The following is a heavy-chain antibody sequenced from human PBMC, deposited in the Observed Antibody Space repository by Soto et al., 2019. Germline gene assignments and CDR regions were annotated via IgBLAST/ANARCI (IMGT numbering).Heavy chain of an antibody. Sequence: EVQLVETGGGLIQPGGSLRLSCAASGLTVSSNYMNWVRQAPGKGLEWVSGIYSGGNTYYAESLKVRLTISRDNSKNTLYLQMNGLRAEDTAVYYGASSSLRYCSSTRCYGAFEIWGQGTMVTVSS. D-gene: IGHD2-2*01. CDR1: GLTVSSNY. J-gene: IGHJ3*02. CDR2: IYSGGNT. V-gene: IGHV3-53*02. CDR3: ASSSLRYCSSTRCYGAFEI.